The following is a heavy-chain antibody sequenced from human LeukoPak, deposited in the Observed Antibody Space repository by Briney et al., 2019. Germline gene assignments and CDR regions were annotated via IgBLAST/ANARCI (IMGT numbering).Heavy chain of an antibody. V-gene: IGHV4-34*01. Sequence: SETLSLTCAVYGGSFSGYYWSWIRQPLGKGLEWIGEINHSGSTNYNPSLKSRVTISVDTSKNQFSLKLSSVTAADTAVYYCARHPVRGVTRHPFDYWGQGTLVTVSS. J-gene: IGHJ4*02. CDR2: INHSGST. D-gene: IGHD3-10*01. CDR3: ARHPVRGVTRHPFDY. CDR1: GGSFSGYY.